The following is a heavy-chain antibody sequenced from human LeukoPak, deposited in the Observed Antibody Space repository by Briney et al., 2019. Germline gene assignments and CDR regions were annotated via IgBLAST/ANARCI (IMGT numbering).Heavy chain of an antibody. J-gene: IGHJ4*02. V-gene: IGHV4-34*01. D-gene: IGHD3-22*01. CDR2: INSSGST. CDR3: AREDYYDRSGYYYFDY. CDR1: GGSFSGYY. Sequence: PSETLSLTCGVDGGSFSGYYWSWIRQPPGKGLEWIGEINSSGSTNYNPSLKSRVTISVDTSKNQISLNLTSVIAADTAVYYCAREDYYDRSGYYYFDYWGQGTLVTVSS.